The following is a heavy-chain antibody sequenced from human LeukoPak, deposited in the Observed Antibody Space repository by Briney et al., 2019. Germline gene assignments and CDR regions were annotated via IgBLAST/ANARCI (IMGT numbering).Heavy chain of an antibody. CDR3: GRARDMAFDI. J-gene: IGHJ3*02. CDR1: GGSISGHY. V-gene: IGHV4-59*11. D-gene: IGHD2-15*01. CDR2: IYYRGTT. Sequence: SEPLSLTCTVSGGSISGHYWRWIRQPPGKELEWIGNIYYRGTTNYNPSHKSRVTMSVDTSRNQFSLKLTSVTAADTAVYYCGRARDMAFDIWGRGRTV.